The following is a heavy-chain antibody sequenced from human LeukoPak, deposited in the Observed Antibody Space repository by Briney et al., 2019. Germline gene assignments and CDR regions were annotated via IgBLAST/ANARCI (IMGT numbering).Heavy chain of an antibody. CDR1: GFTFSSYE. CDR3: VRAGVGEVDAFDI. J-gene: IGHJ3*02. Sequence: PGGSLRLSCAASGFTFSSYEMNWVRQAPGKVVEWGSYISSSGSTIYYADSVKGRFTISRDNAKNSLYLQMNSLRAEDTAVYYCVRAGVGEVDAFDIWGQGTMVTVSS. V-gene: IGHV3-48*03. D-gene: IGHD4-17*01. CDR2: ISSSGSTI.